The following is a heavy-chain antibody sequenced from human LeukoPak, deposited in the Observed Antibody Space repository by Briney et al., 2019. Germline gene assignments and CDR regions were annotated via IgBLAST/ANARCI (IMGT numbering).Heavy chain of an antibody. J-gene: IGHJ4*02. CDR1: GFTFSSYS. CDR3: ARARLRFLESAAPDY. V-gene: IGHV3-21*01. D-gene: IGHD3-3*01. CDR2: ISSSSSYI. Sequence: PGGSLGLSCAASGFTFSSYSMNWVRQAPGKGLEWVSSISSSSSYIYYADSVKGRFTISRDNAKNSLYLQMNSLRAEDTAVYYCARARLRFLESAAPDYWGQGTLVTVSS.